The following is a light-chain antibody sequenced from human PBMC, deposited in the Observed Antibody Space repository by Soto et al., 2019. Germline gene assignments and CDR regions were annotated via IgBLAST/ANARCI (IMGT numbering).Light chain of an antibody. J-gene: IGKJ2*01. Sequence: DIQMTQSPSTLSASVGDTVTITCRASQSLSYWLAWYQQKPGQAPKLLIHKASTLESGVPSRFSGSGSGTEVTLTISSLQADVFATFYCQQYDRFPYIFGQGTKLEIK. CDR3: QQYDRFPYI. CDR2: KAS. V-gene: IGKV1-5*03. CDR1: QSLSYW.